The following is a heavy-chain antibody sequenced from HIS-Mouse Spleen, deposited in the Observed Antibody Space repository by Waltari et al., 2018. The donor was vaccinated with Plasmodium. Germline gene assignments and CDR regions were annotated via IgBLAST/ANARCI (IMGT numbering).Heavy chain of an antibody. CDR2: INHSGRT. D-gene: IGHD5-12*01. J-gene: IGHJ4*02. V-gene: IGHV4-34*01. CDR3: ARGPGDIVATTFDY. Sequence: QVQLQQWGAGLLKPSGTLSPTCAVYGGSFSGYYWCWIRQPPGKGLEWIGEINHSGRTNYNPSLKSRVTISVDTSKNQFSLKLSSVTAADTAVYYCARGPGDIVATTFDYWGQGTLVTVSS. CDR1: GGSFSGYY.